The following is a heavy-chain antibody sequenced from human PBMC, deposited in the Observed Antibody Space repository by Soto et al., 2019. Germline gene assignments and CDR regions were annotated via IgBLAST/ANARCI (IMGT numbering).Heavy chain of an antibody. J-gene: IGHJ4*02. D-gene: IGHD3-22*01. CDR1: AGTFSSYA. Sequence: SVKVSCKASAGTFSSYAISWVRQAPGQGLEWMGGIIPIFGTANYAQKFQGRVTITADESTSTAYMELSSLRSEDTAVYYCSRYDDSSGYYPHCGQGTLVTVSS. CDR2: IIPIFGTA. CDR3: SRYDDSSGYYPH. V-gene: IGHV1-69*13.